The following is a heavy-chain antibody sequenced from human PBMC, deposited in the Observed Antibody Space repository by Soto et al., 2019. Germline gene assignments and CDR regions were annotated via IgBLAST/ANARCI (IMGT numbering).Heavy chain of an antibody. J-gene: IGHJ6*02. CDR2: INHGGTT. Sequence: LTCAVYGGSFSGYYWTWIRQPPGKGLEWIGEINHGGTTNYNPSLKSRVTISVDTSKNQFSLKLNSVTAADTAVYYCARGGGSSWNGYYGMDVWGQGSTVTVSS. D-gene: IGHD6-13*01. CDR1: GGSFSGYY. CDR3: ARGGGSSWNGYYGMDV. V-gene: IGHV4-34*01.